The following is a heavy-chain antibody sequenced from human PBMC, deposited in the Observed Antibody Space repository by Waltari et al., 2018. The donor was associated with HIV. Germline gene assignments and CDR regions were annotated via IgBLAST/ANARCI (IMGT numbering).Heavy chain of an antibody. V-gene: IGHV2-5*02. CDR2: IYWDDDK. D-gene: IGHD4-4*01. CDR1: GFSLSTSGVG. CDR3: AQVGTTAAKFDY. J-gene: IGHJ4*02. Sequence: QITLKESGPTLVKPTQTLTLTCTFSGFSLSTSGVGVGWIRQPPGKALEWLALIYWDDDKRYSPSLKSRLTITKDTSKNQVVLTMTNMDPVVTATYYCAQVGTTAAKFDYWGQGTLVTVSS.